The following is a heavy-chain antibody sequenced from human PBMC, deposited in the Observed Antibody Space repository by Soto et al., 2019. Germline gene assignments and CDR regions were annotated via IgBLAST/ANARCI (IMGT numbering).Heavy chain of an antibody. V-gene: IGHV1-2*04. Sequence: ASVKVSCKASGYTFTGYYMHWVRQAPGQGLEWMGWINPNSGGTNYAQKFQGWVTMTRDTSISTAYMELSRLRSDDTAVYYCARDHGDCGGDCYLDYWGQGTLVTVSS. CDR2: INPNSGGT. J-gene: IGHJ4*02. CDR1: GYTFTGYY. D-gene: IGHD2-21*01. CDR3: ARDHGDCGGDCYLDY.